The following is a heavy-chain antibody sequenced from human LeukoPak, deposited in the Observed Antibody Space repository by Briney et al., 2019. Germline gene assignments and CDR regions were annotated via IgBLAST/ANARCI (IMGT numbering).Heavy chain of an antibody. CDR3: AREMAITVAGDDY. Sequence: GASVKVSCKASGYTFTGYYMHWVRQAPGQGLEWMGRINPNSGGTNYAQKFQGRVTLTRDTSISTAYMELSRLRSDDTAVYYCAREMAITVAGDDYWGQGTLVTASS. V-gene: IGHV1-2*06. D-gene: IGHD6-19*01. CDR1: GYTFTGYY. J-gene: IGHJ4*02. CDR2: INPNSGGT.